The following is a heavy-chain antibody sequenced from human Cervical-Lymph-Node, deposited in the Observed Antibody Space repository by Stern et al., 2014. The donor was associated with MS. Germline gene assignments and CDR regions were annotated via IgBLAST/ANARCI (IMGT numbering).Heavy chain of an antibody. J-gene: IGHJ3*02. CDR1: GGTFSSYA. D-gene: IGHD5-12*01. V-gene: IGHV1-69*01. CDR3: AVPVATIKGHDAFDI. Sequence: VQLEESGAEVKKPGSSVKVSCKASGGTFSSYAISWVRQAPGQGLEWMGGIIPIFGTATYAQKFQGRVTIIADESTSTAYMELSSLRSEDTAVYYCAVPVATIKGHDAFDIWGQGTMVTVSS. CDR2: IIPIFGTA.